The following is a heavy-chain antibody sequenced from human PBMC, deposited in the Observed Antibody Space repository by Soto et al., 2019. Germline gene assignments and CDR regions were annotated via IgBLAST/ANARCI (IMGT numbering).Heavy chain of an antibody. J-gene: IGHJ4*02. V-gene: IGHV1-69*12. D-gene: IGHD3-22*01. CDR3: ARGAPYYDSSVGDFDY. Sequence: QVQLVQSGAEVKKPGSSVKVSCKASGGTFSSYAISWVRQAPGQGLEWMGGIIPIFGTANYAQKFQGRVTMTADESTSTAYMELSSLRSEDTAVYYCARGAPYYDSSVGDFDYWGQGTLVTVSS. CDR2: IIPIFGTA. CDR1: GGTFSSYA.